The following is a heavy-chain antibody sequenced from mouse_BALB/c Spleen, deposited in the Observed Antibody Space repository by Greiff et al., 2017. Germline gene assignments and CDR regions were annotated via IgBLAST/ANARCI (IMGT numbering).Heavy chain of an antibody. CDR2: IDPANGNT. CDR3: ARSLIYYAMDY. J-gene: IGHJ4*01. Sequence: EVQRVESGAELVKPGASVKLSCTASGFNIKDTYMHWVKQRPEQGLEWIGRIDPANGNTKYDPKFQGKATITADTSSNTAYLQLSSLTSEDTAVYYCARSLIYYAMDYWGQGTSVTVSS. CDR1: GFNIKDTY. V-gene: IGHV14-3*02.